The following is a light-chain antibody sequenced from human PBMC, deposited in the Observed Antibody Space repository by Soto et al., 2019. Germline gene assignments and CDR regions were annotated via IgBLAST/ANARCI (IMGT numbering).Light chain of an antibody. J-gene: IGKJ1*01. V-gene: IGKV1-5*01. CDR1: QSISSW. CDR2: DAS. CDR3: QQYSTYPWT. Sequence: DIQMTQSPSTLSASVGDRVTITCRASQSISSWLAWYQQKPGKAPKLLIFDASSLESGVPSRFSGSGSATGFTLTISSLQPDDFATYYCQQYSTYPWTFGQGTKVDIK.